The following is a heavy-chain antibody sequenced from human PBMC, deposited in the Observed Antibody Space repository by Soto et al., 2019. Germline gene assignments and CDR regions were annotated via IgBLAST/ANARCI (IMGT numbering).Heavy chain of an antibody. V-gene: IGHV4-30-2*01. CDR3: ARDKITGLFDY. Sequence: TLSLTCAVSGGSISSGGYSWSWIRQPPGKGLEWIGEINHSGSTNYNPSLKSRVTISVDTSKNQFSLKLTSVTAADTAVYYCARDKITGLFDYWGQGTLVTVSS. CDR1: GGSISSGGYS. CDR2: INHSGST. J-gene: IGHJ4*02. D-gene: IGHD2-8*02.